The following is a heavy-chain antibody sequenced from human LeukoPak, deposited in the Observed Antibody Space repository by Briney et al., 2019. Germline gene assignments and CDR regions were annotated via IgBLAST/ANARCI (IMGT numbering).Heavy chain of an antibody. Sequence: KPGGSLRLSCAASGFTFSSYSMNWVRQAPGKGLEWVSSVSSSSSYIYYADSVKGRFTISRDKAKNSLYLQMNSLRADDTAVYYCASFVGGSGSRDYWGQGTLVTVPS. D-gene: IGHD3-10*01. V-gene: IGHV3-21*01. J-gene: IGHJ4*02. CDR2: VSSSSSYI. CDR3: ASFVGGSGSRDY. CDR1: GFTFSSYS.